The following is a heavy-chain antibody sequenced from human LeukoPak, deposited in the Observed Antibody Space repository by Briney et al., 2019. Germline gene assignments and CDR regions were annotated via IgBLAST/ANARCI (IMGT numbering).Heavy chain of an antibody. D-gene: IGHD3-22*01. CDR3: ARYYYDSSGSYNGFAFDY. V-gene: IGHV4-4*02. J-gene: IGHJ4*02. CDR1: GGSISSSNW. CDR2: IYHSGST. Sequence: SETLSLTCAVSGGSISSSNWWSWVRQPPGKGLEWIGEIYHSGSTSYNPSLKSRVTLLVDKSKNQFSLKLSSVTAADTAVYYCARYYYDSSGSYNGFAFDYWGLGALVTVSS.